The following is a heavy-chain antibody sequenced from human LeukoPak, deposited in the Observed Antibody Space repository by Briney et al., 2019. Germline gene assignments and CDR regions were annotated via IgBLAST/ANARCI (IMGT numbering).Heavy chain of an antibody. D-gene: IGHD4-17*01. CDR2: IDWDDDK. J-gene: IGHJ3*02. Sequence: SGPALVKPSQTLTLTCTFSGFSLSTSGVRVSWIRQPPGKALEWLARIDWDDDKFYSTSLKTRLTISNDTSKNQVVLTMTNMDPVDTATYYCARLTTSDAFDIWGQGTMVTVSS. V-gene: IGHV2-70*04. CDR3: ARLTTSDAFDI. CDR1: GFSLSTSGVR.